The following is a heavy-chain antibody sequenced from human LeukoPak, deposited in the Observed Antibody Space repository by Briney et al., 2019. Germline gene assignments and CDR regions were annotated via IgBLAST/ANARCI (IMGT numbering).Heavy chain of an antibody. V-gene: IGHV4-59*01. D-gene: IGHD3-22*01. Sequence: SETLSLTCTVSGGSISSYYWSWIRQPPGKGLEWIGYIYYSGSTNYNPSLKSRVTISVDTSKNQFSLKLSSVTAADTAVYYCASSYYCDSSGYYNWGQGTLVTVSS. CDR2: IYYSGST. J-gene: IGHJ4*02. CDR3: ASSYYCDSSGYYN. CDR1: GGSISSYY.